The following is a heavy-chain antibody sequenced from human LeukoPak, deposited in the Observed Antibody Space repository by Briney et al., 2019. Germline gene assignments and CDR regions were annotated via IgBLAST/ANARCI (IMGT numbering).Heavy chain of an antibody. J-gene: IGHJ4*02. D-gene: IGHD4-17*01. CDR3: ARGSEDYVARTRFDY. Sequence: SETLSLTCTVSGGSIGSYYWSWIRQPPGKGLEWIGYIYYSGSTYYNPSLKSRVTISVDTSKNQFSLKLSSVTAADTAVYYCARGSEDYVARTRFDYWGQGTLVTVSS. CDR1: GGSIGSYY. V-gene: IGHV4-59*12. CDR2: IYYSGST.